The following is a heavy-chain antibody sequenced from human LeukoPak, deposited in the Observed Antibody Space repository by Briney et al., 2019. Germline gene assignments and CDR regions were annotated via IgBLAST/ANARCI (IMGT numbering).Heavy chain of an antibody. D-gene: IGHD6-13*01. V-gene: IGHV3-33*01. Sequence: GGSLRLSCAASGFTFSTYGMHWVRQAPGKGLEWVAVIWYDGSNKYYADSVKGRFTISRDNSKNTLYLQMNSLRAEDTAVYYCARDTGIAAAGHFDYWGQGTLVTVSS. CDR2: IWYDGSNK. CDR1: GFTFSTYG. CDR3: ARDTGIAAAGHFDY. J-gene: IGHJ4*02.